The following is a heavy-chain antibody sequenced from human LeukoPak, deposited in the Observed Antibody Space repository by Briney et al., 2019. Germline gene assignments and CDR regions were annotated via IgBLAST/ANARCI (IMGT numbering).Heavy chain of an antibody. CDR1: GYTFTGYY. J-gene: IGHJ3*02. CDR3: ARGGIVVVVAATLAFDI. Sequence: GASVKVSCKASGYTFTGYYMHWVRQAPGQGVEWMGWINPNSGGKNYAQKFQGRVTMTRDTSISTAYMELSRLRSDDTAVYYCARGGIVVVVAATLAFDIWGQGTMVTVSS. D-gene: IGHD2-15*01. V-gene: IGHV1-2*02. CDR2: INPNSGGK.